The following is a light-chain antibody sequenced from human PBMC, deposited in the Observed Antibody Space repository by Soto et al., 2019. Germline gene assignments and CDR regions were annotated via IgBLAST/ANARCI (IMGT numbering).Light chain of an antibody. Sequence: DIQMTQSPSTLSASVGDRVTITCRASQSIRKWLAWYQQKPGKAPKLLIYKASSLESGVPSGFSGSGSGTEFTLSISSLQPDDFATYFCQQYDAYPLTFGGGTKVDSK. CDR2: KAS. CDR3: QQYDAYPLT. V-gene: IGKV1-5*03. J-gene: IGKJ4*01. CDR1: QSIRKW.